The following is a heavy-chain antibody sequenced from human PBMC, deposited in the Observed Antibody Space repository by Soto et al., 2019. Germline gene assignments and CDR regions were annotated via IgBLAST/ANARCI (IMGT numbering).Heavy chain of an antibody. D-gene: IGHD3-9*01. V-gene: IGHV4-59*01. CDR2: ISSSGTI. CDR1: GGSIRDYF. J-gene: IGHJ6*02. CDR3: ARDRKLVIPGNYYYYGMDV. Sequence: SETLSLTCSVSGGSIRDYFWTWVRQPPGKGLEWIGYISSSGTINYNSSLKSRVTISLDTSRNHFSLKLSSVTTADTAVYFCARDRKLVIPGNYYYYGMDVWGQGTTVT.